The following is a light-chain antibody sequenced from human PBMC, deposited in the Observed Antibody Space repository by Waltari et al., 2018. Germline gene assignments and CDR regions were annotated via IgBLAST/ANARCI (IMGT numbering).Light chain of an antibody. Sequence: EIVLTQSPGTLSLSPGERATLSCRASQSVSSSFLAWYQQKPGQAPRLLIDGAFSRATGIPDRFSGSGSGTDFTLTISRLEPEDFAVYYCQQYSTSPTWTFGQGTKVEIK. CDR1: QSVSSSF. CDR2: GAF. CDR3: QQYSTSPTWT. V-gene: IGKV3-20*01. J-gene: IGKJ1*01.